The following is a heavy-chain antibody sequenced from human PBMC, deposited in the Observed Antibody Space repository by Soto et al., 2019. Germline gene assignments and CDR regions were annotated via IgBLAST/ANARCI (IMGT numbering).Heavy chain of an antibody. D-gene: IGHD6-13*01. CDR3: ARRTAAAKAEYYYYSMDV. CDR2: IYYSGST. V-gene: IGHV4-39*01. Sequence: SETLSLTCTVSGGSISRSSYYWGRIRQPPGQGLEWIGSIYYSGSTYYNPSLKSRVTISVDTSKNQFSLKLSSVTAADTAVYYCARRTAAAKAEYYYYSMDVWGQGTTVTVSS. J-gene: IGHJ6*02. CDR1: GGSISRSSYY.